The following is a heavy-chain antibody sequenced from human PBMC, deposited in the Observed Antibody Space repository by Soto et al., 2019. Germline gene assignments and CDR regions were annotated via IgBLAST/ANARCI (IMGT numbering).Heavy chain of an antibody. CDR2: IYYSGST. CDR3: ARGPRRYFDL. V-gene: IGHV4-61*01. J-gene: IGHJ2*01. CDR1: GGSVSSGNYY. Sequence: QVQLQESGPGLVKPSETLSLTCTVSGGSVSSGNYYWSWIRQPPGKGLEWIGYIYYSGSTNYNPPLKSRVNISVDTSKNQFSLKLSSVTAADTAVYYCARGPRRYFDLWGRGTLVTVSS.